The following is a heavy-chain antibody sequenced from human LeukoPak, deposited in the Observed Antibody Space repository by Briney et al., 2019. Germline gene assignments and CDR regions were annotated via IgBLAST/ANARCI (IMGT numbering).Heavy chain of an antibody. CDR2: INPNSGGT. D-gene: IGHD3-10*01. V-gene: IGHV1-2*02. CDR3: ASGREYYGSGSHDDAFDI. Sequence: VASVKVSCKASGYTFTGYYMHWVRQAPGRGLEWMGWINPNSGGTNYAQKFQGRVTMTRDTSISTAYMELSRLRSDDTAVYYCASGREYYGSGSHDDAFDIWGQGTMVTVSS. J-gene: IGHJ3*02. CDR1: GYTFTGYY.